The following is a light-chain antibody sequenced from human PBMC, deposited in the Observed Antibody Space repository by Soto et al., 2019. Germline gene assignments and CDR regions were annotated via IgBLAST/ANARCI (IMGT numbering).Light chain of an antibody. CDR2: GAS. J-gene: IGKJ5*01. Sequence: IVMTQSPGTLSVSPGERATLSCRASQTIDTNLAWYHQKPGQAPSLLIFGASTRATGIPARFSGSGSGTEFSLPLTSLQSEDFAVDYCQQYGSSITFGQGTRLEIK. V-gene: IGKV3-15*01. CDR1: QTIDTN. CDR3: QQYGSSIT.